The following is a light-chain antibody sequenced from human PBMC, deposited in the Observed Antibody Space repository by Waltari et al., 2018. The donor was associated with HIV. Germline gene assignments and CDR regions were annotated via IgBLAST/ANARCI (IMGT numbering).Light chain of an antibody. J-gene: IGLJ3*02. Sequence: SYDVTQPSSVSVSPGQTARITCSGYALPDQFVYWYQQKPGQAPVLGIYQGTQRPSGIPGRCSGYSSGTVATLTIRGVRTEDEADYHCQSADRSGTYWVFGGGTKLTVL. V-gene: IGLV3-25*03. CDR3: QSADRSGTYWV. CDR2: QGT. CDR1: ALPDQF.